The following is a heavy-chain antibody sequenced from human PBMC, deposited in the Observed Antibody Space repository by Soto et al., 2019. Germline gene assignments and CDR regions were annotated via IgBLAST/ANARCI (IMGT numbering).Heavy chain of an antibody. D-gene: IGHD1-1*01. CDR3: ATWHEREHAYDV. CDR2: LYDVDGS. CDR1: GLTISGKKY. J-gene: IGHJ3*01. Sequence: DVQLVESGGGLIQPGESLRLSCAAFGLTISGKKYVAWVRQAPGKGLEWVSALYDVDGSFDADSVKGRFTTSSDSSKTTVYLQMNDLRPDDTAVYYCATWHEREHAYDVWGQGTTVTVSS. V-gene: IGHV3-53*01.